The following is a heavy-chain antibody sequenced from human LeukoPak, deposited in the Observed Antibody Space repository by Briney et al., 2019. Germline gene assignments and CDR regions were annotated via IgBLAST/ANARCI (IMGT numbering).Heavy chain of an antibody. Sequence: GGSLRLTCAASGFTFDDYGMSWVRQAPGKGLEWVSGINWNGGSSGYADSVKGRFTISRDNSKNTLYLQMNSLRAEDTAVYYCVKDQYYDSSGYYFDYWGQGTLVTVSS. CDR2: INWNGGSS. J-gene: IGHJ4*02. D-gene: IGHD3-22*01. CDR3: VKDQYYDSSGYYFDY. V-gene: IGHV3-20*04. CDR1: GFTFDDYG.